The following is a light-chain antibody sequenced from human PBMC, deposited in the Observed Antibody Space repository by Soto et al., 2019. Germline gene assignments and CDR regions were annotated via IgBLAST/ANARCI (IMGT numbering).Light chain of an antibody. CDR2: ATS. CDR3: QQANSFPWT. J-gene: IGKJ1*01. Sequence: DIQMTQSPSSVSASVGDRVTITCRASQDISRSLAWYQQKPGKAPKLLIYATSSLQSGVPSRFSGSGSGTDFTLTISSLQPEDFATYYCQQANSFPWTFGQGTKVEIK. CDR1: QDISRS. V-gene: IGKV1-12*01.